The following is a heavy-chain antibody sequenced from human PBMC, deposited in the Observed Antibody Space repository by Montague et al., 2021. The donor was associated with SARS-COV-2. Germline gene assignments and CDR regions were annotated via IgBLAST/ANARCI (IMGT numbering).Heavy chain of an antibody. Sequence: CAISGDSVSINSATWNWVRQSPSLRLEWLGRTYYRSKWYNDYAVSVRGRVTINPDTSKNQFSLQLNSVTPEDTAIYYCTSGREGNYNVMDVWGQGTTVTVSS. J-gene: IGHJ6*02. CDR3: TSGREGNYNVMDV. V-gene: IGHV6-1*01. CDR1: GDSVSINSAT. D-gene: IGHD1-1*01. CDR2: TYYRSKWYN.